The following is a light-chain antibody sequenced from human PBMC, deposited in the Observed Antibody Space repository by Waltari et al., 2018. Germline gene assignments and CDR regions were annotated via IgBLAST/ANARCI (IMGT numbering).Light chain of an antibody. V-gene: IGLV2-23*02. J-gene: IGLJ2*01. CDR1: SSDVGSYNL. Sequence: QSALTQPASVSGSPGQSITISCTGTSSDVGSYNLVSWYQQHPGKAPKLLIYEVTQRPSGVSNRFSGSESGNTASLTISRLQAEDEADYYCCSYAGSSTLVFGGGTKLAVL. CDR3: CSYAGSSTLV. CDR2: EVT.